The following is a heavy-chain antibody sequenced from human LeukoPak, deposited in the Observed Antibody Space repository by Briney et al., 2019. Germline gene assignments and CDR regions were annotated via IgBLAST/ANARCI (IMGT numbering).Heavy chain of an antibody. J-gene: IGHJ4*02. CDR2: INPGNGKT. V-gene: IGHV1-3*01. CDR1: GYTLTDHD. Sequence: ASVKVSCKASGYTLTDHDIHWVRQAPGQRLERMGWINPGNGKTKYSQKLQDRVTITRDTSATTAYMELSSLTYEDTAVYYCANWAGTPAGYFSGPLDFWGQGTLVTVSS. CDR3: ANWAGTPAGYFSGPLDF. D-gene: IGHD6-19*01.